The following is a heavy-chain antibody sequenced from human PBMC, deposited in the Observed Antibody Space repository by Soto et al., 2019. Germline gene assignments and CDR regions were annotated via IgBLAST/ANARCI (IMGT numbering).Heavy chain of an antibody. CDR3: ARVNGDQYYFDY. J-gene: IGHJ4*02. V-gene: IGHV3-30-3*01. CDR2: ISYDGSNK. CDR1: GFTFSSYA. Sequence: QVQLVESGGGVVQPGRSLRLSCAASGFTFSSYAMHWVRQAPGKGLEWVAVISYDGSNKYYADSVKGRFPISRDNSKNRLYLQMNSLRAEDTAVYYCARVNGDQYYFDYWGQGTLVTVSS. D-gene: IGHD4-17*01.